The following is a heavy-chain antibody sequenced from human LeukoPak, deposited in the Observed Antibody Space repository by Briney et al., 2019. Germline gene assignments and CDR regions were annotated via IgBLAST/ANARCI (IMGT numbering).Heavy chain of an antibody. Sequence: SETLSLTCAVSGGSISSGGYFWSWIRQPPGKGLEWIGYIYHSGSTYYNPSLKSRVTISVDRSKNQFSLKLSSVTAADTAVYYCARSSAAARVFDYWGQGTLVTVSS. CDR3: ARSSAAARVFDY. V-gene: IGHV4-30-2*01. D-gene: IGHD2-15*01. CDR1: GGSISSGGYF. CDR2: IYHSGST. J-gene: IGHJ4*02.